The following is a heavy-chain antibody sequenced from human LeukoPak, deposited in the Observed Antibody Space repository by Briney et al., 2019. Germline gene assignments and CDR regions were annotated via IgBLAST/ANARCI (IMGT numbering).Heavy chain of an antibody. V-gene: IGHV5-51*01. CDR1: GFLFTGYW. D-gene: IGHD2-8*01. CDR2: IYPADSET. J-gene: IGHJ4*02. Sequence: GESLKISCKGSGFLFTGYWIVWVRQMPGKGLEWMGIIYPADSETTYSPSFQGQITMSADRSSTTAHLQWSSLKASDTAIYYCARATCVNGICYTLYWGQGSLVTVSS. CDR3: ARATCVNGICYTLY.